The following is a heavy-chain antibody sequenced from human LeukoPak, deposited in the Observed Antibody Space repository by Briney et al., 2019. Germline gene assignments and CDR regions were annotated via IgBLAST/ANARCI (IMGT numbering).Heavy chain of an antibody. Sequence: GGSLRLSCAASGFTFSNAWMVWVRQAPGKGLEWVGRIKSKTDGGTTDYAAPVKGRFTISRDDSKNTLYLEMNSLRTEDTAVYYCTTRGSDSGCPFFWGQGTLVTVSS. CDR1: GFTFSNAW. V-gene: IGHV3-15*01. CDR3: TTRGSDSGCPFF. CDR2: IKSKTDGGTT. J-gene: IGHJ4*02. D-gene: IGHD3-10*01.